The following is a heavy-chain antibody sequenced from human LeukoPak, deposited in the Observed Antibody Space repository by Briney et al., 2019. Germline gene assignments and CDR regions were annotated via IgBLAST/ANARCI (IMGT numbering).Heavy chain of an antibody. J-gene: IGHJ6*03. V-gene: IGHV3-74*01. CDR1: GLSLSRYW. Sequence: GGSLRLSCAASGLSLSRYWMHWVRQSPGTGPVWVSYIDNDGTHATYADSVRGRFTVSRDNAKNMLYLQMNGLRAEDTAVYYCTRGGFDHNMDVWGKGTTVTVSS. CDR3: TRGGFDHNMDV. D-gene: IGHD3-9*01. CDR2: IDNDGTHA.